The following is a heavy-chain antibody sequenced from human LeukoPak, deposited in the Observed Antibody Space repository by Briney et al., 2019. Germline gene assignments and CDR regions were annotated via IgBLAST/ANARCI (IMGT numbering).Heavy chain of an antibody. CDR3: ARESTKYGAYVSGFDF. CDR1: GFTFSSHW. Sequence: GGSLRLSCIASGFTFSSHWMNWVRQAPGKGVEWAANIMQDGSEKYYVDSVKGRFIISRDNAKNSLYLQMNSLRAEDTAVYYCARESTKYGAYVSGFDFWGQGTMVTVSS. V-gene: IGHV3-7*01. D-gene: IGHD4-17*01. CDR2: IMQDGSEK. J-gene: IGHJ3*01.